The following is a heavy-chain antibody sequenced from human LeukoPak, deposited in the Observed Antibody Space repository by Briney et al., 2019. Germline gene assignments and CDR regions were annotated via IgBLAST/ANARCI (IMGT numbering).Heavy chain of an antibody. V-gene: IGHV4-39*01. CDR3: ARGDYSTYYLDY. CDR1: GGSISSSDYY. Sequence: SSETLSLTCTVSGGSISSSDYYWGWIRQPPGKGLDWIGSIYYSGSTYHNPSLKSRVTISVDTSKNQFPLKLSSVTAADTAVYYCARGDYSTYYLDYWGQGTLVTVSS. J-gene: IGHJ4*02. CDR2: IYYSGST. D-gene: IGHD6-13*01.